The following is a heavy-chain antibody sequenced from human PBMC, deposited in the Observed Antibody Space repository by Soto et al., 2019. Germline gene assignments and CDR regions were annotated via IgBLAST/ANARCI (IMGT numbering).Heavy chain of an antibody. J-gene: IGHJ5*02. CDR2: IYSGGST. Sequence: EVQLVESGGGLVQPGGSLRLSCAASGFTVSSNYMSWVRQAPGKGLEWVSVIYSGGSTYYADSVKGRFTISRYNSRTTRYLQRRGLRPEDMAVFYGARGGGALGQGTLVTVSS. V-gene: IGHV3-53*04. CDR1: GFTVSSNY. CDR3: ARGGGA. D-gene: IGHD3-16*01.